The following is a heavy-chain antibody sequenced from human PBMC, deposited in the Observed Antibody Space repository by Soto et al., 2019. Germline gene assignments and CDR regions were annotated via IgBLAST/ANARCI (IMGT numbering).Heavy chain of an antibody. Sequence: EVQLLESGGGLVQPGGSLRLSCAASGFTFSSYAMSWVRQAPGKGLEWVSAISGSGGSTYYADSVKGRFTISRDNSKNTLYLQMNSLRAEDTAVYYCAVKPTWIGVVKPQPREFDYWGQGTLVTVSS. J-gene: IGHJ4*02. D-gene: IGHD3-3*01. V-gene: IGHV3-23*01. CDR2: ISGSGGST. CDR3: AVKPTWIGVVKPQPREFDY. CDR1: GFTFSSYA.